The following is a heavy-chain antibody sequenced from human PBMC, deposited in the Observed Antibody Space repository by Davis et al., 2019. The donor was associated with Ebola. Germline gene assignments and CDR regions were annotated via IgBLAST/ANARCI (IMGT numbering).Heavy chain of an antibody. CDR1: GFTFSSYG. D-gene: IGHD2-15*01. V-gene: IGHV3-33*01. CDR2: IWYDGSNK. J-gene: IGHJ4*02. CDR3: ARGGKRYCSGGSCLPLYSAGY. Sequence: GGSLRLSCAASGFTFSSYGMHWVRQAPGKGLEWVAVIWYDGSNKYYADSVKGRFTISRDNAKNSLYLQMNSLRDEDTAVYYCARGGKRYCSGGSCLPLYSAGYWGQGTLVTVSS.